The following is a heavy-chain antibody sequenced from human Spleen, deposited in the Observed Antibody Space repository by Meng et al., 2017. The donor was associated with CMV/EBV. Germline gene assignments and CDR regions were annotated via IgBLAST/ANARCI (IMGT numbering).Heavy chain of an antibody. Sequence: GGSLRLSCAASGFTFDDYAMHWVRQAPGKGLEWVSLISWDGGSTYYADSVKGRFTISRDNSKNTLYLQVNSLRAEDTAVYYCVGDMARRPVWGQGTLVTVSS. V-gene: IGHV3-43D*03. CDR1: GFTFDDYA. CDR3: VGDMARRPV. J-gene: IGHJ4*02. D-gene: IGHD3-16*01. CDR2: ISWDGGST.